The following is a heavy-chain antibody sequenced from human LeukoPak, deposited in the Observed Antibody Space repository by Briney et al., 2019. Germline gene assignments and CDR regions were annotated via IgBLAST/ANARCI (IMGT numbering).Heavy chain of an antibody. J-gene: IGHJ4*02. CDR1: GDSVSSNSAA. V-gene: IGHV6-1*01. CDR3: ARGVTYYYDSSGYYYFDY. D-gene: IGHD3-22*01. Sequence: QTLSLPCAISGDSVSSNSAAWNWSRQSPSRGLQWLGRTYYRSKWYNDYAVSVKSRITINQDTSKNQFSLQLNSVTPEDTAVYYCARGVTYYYDSSGYYYFDYWGQGTLVTVSS. CDR2: TYYRSKWYN.